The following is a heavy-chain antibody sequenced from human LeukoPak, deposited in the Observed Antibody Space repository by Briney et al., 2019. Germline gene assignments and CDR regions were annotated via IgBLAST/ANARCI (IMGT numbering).Heavy chain of an antibody. V-gene: IGHV1-46*01. CDR2: INPSGGST. J-gene: IGHJ6*02. Sequence: ASVTVSCKASGYTFTSYYMHWVRQAPGQGLEWMGIINPSGGSTSYAQKFQGRVTMTRDTSKNQFSLKLSSVTAADTAVYYCARASPCSSCAHYYYGMDVWGQGTTVTVSS. CDR1: GYTFTSYY. CDR3: ARASPCSSCAHYYYGMDV. D-gene: IGHD6-13*01.